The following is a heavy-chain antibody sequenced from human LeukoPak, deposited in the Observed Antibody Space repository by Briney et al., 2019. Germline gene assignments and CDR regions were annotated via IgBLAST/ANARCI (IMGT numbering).Heavy chain of an antibody. CDR3: ARDYASDY. CDR1: GFSFSSYN. J-gene: IGHJ4*02. Sequence: PGGSLRLSCAASGFSFSSYNMNWVRQAPGKGLEWVSYISSSSSTIYYADSVKGRFTISRDNTKNSLYLQMSSLRAEDTAVYYCARDYASDYWGQGTLVTVSS. V-gene: IGHV3-48*04. CDR2: ISSSSSTI. D-gene: IGHD3-10*01.